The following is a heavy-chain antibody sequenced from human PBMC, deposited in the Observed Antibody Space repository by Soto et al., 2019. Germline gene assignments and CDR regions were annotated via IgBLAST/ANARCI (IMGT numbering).Heavy chain of an antibody. V-gene: IGHV3-21*01. D-gene: IGHD6-19*01. CDR3: AKGGIAVDGNFDY. J-gene: IGHJ4*02. CDR1: GFTFSSYS. CDR2: ISSSSSYI. Sequence: GGSLRLSCAASGFTFSSYSMNWVRQAPGKGLEWVSSISSSSSYIYYADSVKGRFTISRDNAKNSLYLQMNSLRAEDTAVYYCAKGGIAVDGNFDYWGQGTLVTVSS.